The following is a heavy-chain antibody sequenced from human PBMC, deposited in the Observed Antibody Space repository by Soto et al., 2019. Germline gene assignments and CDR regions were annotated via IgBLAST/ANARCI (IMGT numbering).Heavy chain of an antibody. D-gene: IGHD3-10*01. CDR1: AGTFCSYT. J-gene: IGHJ4*02. CDR2: IMPILGVV. V-gene: IGHV1-69*02. Sequence: QVQVVQSGAEVKKPGSSVKVSCKASAGTFCSYTISWVRQAPGQGLEYMGRIMPILGVVNYAQKSQGRVTITADTSTNTAYMELSSLRSEDTAVYYCARGHVAELEDWGQGTLVTVSS. CDR3: ARGHVAELED.